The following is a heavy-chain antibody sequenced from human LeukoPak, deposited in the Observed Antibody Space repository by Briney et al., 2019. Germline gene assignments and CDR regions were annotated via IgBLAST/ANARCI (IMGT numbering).Heavy chain of an antibody. CDR2: ISGSGGST. D-gene: IGHD1-7*01. J-gene: IGHJ4*02. V-gene: IGHV3-23*01. CDR1: GFIFSNCG. Sequence: GGSLRLSCAACGFIFSNCGMSWVRQAPGKGLEWVSLISGSGGSTYYADSVKGRFTISGDNSKNTLYLQMNSLRAEDTAVYYCAKDKNYQNYFDYLGQGTLVTVSS. CDR3: AKDKNYQNYFDY.